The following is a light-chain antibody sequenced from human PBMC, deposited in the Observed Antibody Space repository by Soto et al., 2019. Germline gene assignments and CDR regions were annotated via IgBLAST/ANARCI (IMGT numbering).Light chain of an antibody. J-gene: IGKJ4*01. Sequence: EIALTQSPATMYLSTGERATLSCRASHRVSSYLSWYQQKPGRAPRLLIYDTSQRATVIPARLSGSGSGTDFTLTISGLEPEDFAVYYCQKRDNLPWTFGGGTKVEIK. CDR1: HRVSSY. CDR3: QKRDNLPWT. CDR2: DTS. V-gene: IGKV3-11*01.